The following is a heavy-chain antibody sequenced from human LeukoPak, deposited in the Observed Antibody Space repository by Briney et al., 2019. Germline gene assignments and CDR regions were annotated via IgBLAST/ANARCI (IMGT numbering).Heavy chain of an antibody. CDR3: ARSFPYYDFWSGDNWFDP. V-gene: IGHV4-61*02. CDR1: GGSISSGSYY. Sequence: PSETLSLTCTVSGGSISSGSYYWSWIRQPAGKGLEWIGRIYTSGSTNYNPSLKSRVTISVDTSKNQFSLKLSSVTAADTAVYYCARSFPYYDFWSGDNWFDPWGQGTLVTVSS. D-gene: IGHD3-3*01. CDR2: IYTSGST. J-gene: IGHJ5*02.